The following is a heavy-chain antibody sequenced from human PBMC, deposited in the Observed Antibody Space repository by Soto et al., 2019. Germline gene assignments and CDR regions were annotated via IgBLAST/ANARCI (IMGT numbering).Heavy chain of an antibody. CDR2: ISSNGGST. V-gene: IGHV3-64D*08. J-gene: IGHJ4*02. D-gene: IGHD4-4*01. CDR3: VKRSSQYLKYSNYGNGSGY. Sequence: GGSLRLSCSASGFTFSSYAMHWVRQAPGKGLEYVSAISSNGGSTYYADSVKGRFTISRDNSKNTLYLQMSSLRAEDTAVYYCVKRSSQYLKYSNYGNGSGYWGQGTLVTVSS. CDR1: GFTFSSYA.